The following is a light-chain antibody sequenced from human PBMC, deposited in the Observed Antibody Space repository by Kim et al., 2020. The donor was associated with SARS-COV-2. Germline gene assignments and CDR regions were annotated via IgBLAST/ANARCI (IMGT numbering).Light chain of an antibody. Sequence: VSPGERATLSCRARQSVSSNLAWYQQKPGQAPRLRIYGASTRATGIPARFSGSGSGTEFTLTISSLQSEDFAVYCCQQYNNWPPTFGQGTKVDIK. CDR3: QQYNNWPPT. CDR1: QSVSSN. CDR2: GAS. J-gene: IGKJ1*01. V-gene: IGKV3-15*01.